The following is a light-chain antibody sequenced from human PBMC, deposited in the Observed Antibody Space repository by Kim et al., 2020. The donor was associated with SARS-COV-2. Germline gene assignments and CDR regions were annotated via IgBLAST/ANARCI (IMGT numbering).Light chain of an antibody. CDR2: DTN. J-gene: IGLJ3*02. Sequence: GQKIAISCSGSTSTIGNNYVSSYQHLPGTAPKLIIYDTNKRPSGIPDRFSGSKSGTSATLGITGLQSGDEADYYCGTWDDSLSAGVFGGGTQLTVL. CDR3: GTWDDSLSAGV. CDR1: TSTIGNNY. V-gene: IGLV1-51*01.